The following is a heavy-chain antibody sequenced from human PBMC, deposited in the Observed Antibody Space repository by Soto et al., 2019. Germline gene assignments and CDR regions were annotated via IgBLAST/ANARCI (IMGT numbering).Heavy chain of an antibody. CDR2: FNAGNGNT. D-gene: IGHD4-17*01. CDR1: GYTFTSYA. Sequence: QVQLVQSGAEVKKPGASVKVSFKASGYTFTSYAMHWVRQAPGQRLEWMGWFNAGNGNTKYSQKLQGRVTITRDTPASTAYMELSSLRSEDTAVYYCARDVIDYGGKRGGWFDPWGQGTLVTVSS. V-gene: IGHV1-3*01. CDR3: ARDVIDYGGKRGGWFDP. J-gene: IGHJ5*02.